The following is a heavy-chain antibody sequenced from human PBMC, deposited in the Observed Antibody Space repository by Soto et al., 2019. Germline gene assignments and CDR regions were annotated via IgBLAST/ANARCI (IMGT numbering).Heavy chain of an antibody. V-gene: IGHV2-5*02. CDR1: GFSLRTTGVA. Sequence: QITLKESGPTLVKPTQTLTLTCTFSGFSLRTTGVAVGWIRQPPGKALEWLALIYWDDDKRYSPSLKSSLTITKDTSKNQVVLTMTNMDPMDTATYYCAHRAAAGGVFDYWGQGALVTVSS. CDR2: IYWDDDK. CDR3: AHRAAAGGVFDY. D-gene: IGHD6-13*01. J-gene: IGHJ4*02.